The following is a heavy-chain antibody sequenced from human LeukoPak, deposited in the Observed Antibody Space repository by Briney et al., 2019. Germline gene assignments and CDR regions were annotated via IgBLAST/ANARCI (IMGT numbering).Heavy chain of an antibody. Sequence: GESPKISCKGSGYIFPNYCIGWVRQVPGQGLEWMAIIYPGDSDTRYSPSFQGQLTISADKYISTAYLQWSSLKASDTAMYYCVRSEKRYYYDSSGYYYPDYWGQGTLVTVSS. CDR3: VRSEKRYYYDSSGYYYPDY. CDR2: IYPGDSDT. J-gene: IGHJ4*02. CDR1: GYIFPNYC. V-gene: IGHV5-51*01. D-gene: IGHD3-22*01.